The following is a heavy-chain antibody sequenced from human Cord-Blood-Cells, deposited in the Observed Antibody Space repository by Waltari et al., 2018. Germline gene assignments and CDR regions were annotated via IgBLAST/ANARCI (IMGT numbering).Heavy chain of an antibody. Sequence: QVQLQQWGAGLLKPSETLSLTCAVFGGSFSGYYWSGIRQPPGKGLEWIGEINHSGSTNYSPTLKRLVSICGHTSKSQCSRKLASLPASDTALYYCAGQWGDTRIAAARHNLFDPWGQGTLVTVSS. CDR2: INHSGST. CDR1: GGSFSGYY. J-gene: IGHJ5*02. V-gene: IGHV4-34*01. D-gene: IGHD6-13*01. CDR3: AGQWGDTRIAAARHNLFDP.